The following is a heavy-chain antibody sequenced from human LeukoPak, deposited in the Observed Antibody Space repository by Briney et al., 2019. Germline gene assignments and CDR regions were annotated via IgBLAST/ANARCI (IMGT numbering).Heavy chain of an antibody. D-gene: IGHD1-26*01. Sequence: SETLSLTCAVYGGSFSGYYWSWIRQPPGKGLEWIGYIYYSGSTNYNPSLKSRVTISVDTSKNQFSLKLSSVTAADTAVYYCARTKDSGSYFHYYYYMDVWGKGTTVTISS. CDR3: ARTKDSGSYFHYYYYMDV. CDR1: GGSFSGYY. J-gene: IGHJ6*03. V-gene: IGHV4-59*01. CDR2: IYYSGST.